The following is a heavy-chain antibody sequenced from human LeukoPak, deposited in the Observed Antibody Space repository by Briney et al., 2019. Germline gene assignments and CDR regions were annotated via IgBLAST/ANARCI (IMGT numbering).Heavy chain of an antibody. J-gene: IGHJ4*02. CDR3: ARDGTSTDDY. D-gene: IGHD2-2*01. V-gene: IGHV1-18*01. CDR1: GYTFSNFG. CDR2: ISGNNDNP. Sequence: GASVKVSCKASGYTFSNFGINWVRQAPGQGLEWMGWISGNNDNPNYGQKFQGRFTVTTDSSTNTACMELRNLRLDDTAVYYCARDGTSTDDYWGQGTLVTVSS.